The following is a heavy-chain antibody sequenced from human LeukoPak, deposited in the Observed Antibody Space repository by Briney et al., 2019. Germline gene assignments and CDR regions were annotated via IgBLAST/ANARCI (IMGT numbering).Heavy chain of an antibody. Sequence: SETPSLTCAVYGGSFSGYYWSWIRQPPGKGLEWIGEINHSGSTNYNPSLKSRVTISVDTSKNQFSLKLSSVTAADTAVYYCARGRGYDFDYWGQGTLVTVSS. CDR2: INHSGST. V-gene: IGHV4-34*01. CDR3: ARGRGYDFDY. J-gene: IGHJ4*02. CDR1: GGSFSGYY. D-gene: IGHD2-15*01.